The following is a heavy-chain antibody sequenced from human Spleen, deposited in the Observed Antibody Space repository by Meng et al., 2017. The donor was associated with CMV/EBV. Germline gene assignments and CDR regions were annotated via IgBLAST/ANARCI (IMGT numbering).Heavy chain of an antibody. Sequence: SVKVSCKASGGTFSSYAISWVRQAPGQGLEWMGGIIPIFGTANYAQKFQGRVTITTDESTSTAYMELSSLRSEDTAVYYCTRDRDYYDGSGYYYWGQGTLVTVSS. CDR3: TRDRDYYDGSGYYY. CDR2: IIPIFGTA. D-gene: IGHD3-22*01. CDR1: GGTFSSYA. V-gene: IGHV1-69*05. J-gene: IGHJ4*02.